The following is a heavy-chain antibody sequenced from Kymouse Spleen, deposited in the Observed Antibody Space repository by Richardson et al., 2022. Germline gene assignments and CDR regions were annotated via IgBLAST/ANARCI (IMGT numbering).Heavy chain of an antibody. Sequence: QVQLQQWGAGLLKPSETLSLTCAVYGGSFSGYYWSWIRQPPGKGLEWIGEINHSGSTNYNPSLKSRVTISVDTSKNQFSLKLSSVTAADTAVYYCARGPLYYDFWSGYYTPFDYWGQGTLVTVSS. CDR3: ARGPLYYDFWSGYYTPFDY. J-gene: IGHJ4*02. CDR1: GGSFSGYY. D-gene: IGHD3-3*01. V-gene: IGHV4-34*01. CDR2: INHSGST.